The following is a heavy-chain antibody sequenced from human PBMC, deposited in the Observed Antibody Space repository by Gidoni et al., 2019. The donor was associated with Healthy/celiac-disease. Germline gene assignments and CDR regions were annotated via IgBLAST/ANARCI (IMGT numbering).Heavy chain of an antibody. D-gene: IGHD3-22*01. CDR2: INHSGST. J-gene: IGHJ4*02. CDR1: GCSFSGYY. V-gene: IGHV4-34*01. CDR3: ARRNYYDSSGYGY. Sequence: QVQLQQWGAGLLKPSETLSLTCAVYGCSFSGYYWSWIRQPPGKGLEWIGEINHSGSTNYNPSLKSRVTISVDTSKNQFSLKLSSVTAADTAVYYCARRNYYDSSGYGYWGQGTLVTVSS.